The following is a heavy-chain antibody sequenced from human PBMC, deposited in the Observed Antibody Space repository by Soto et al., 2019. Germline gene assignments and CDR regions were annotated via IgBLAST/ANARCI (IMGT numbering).Heavy chain of an antibody. V-gene: IGHV4-59*08. J-gene: IGHJ4*02. CDR1: GGSISSYY. D-gene: IGHD6-19*01. CDR2: IYNSGST. CDR3: ARHESSGWYYFDY. Sequence: QVQLQESGPGLVKPSETLSLTCTVSGGSISSYYWSWIRQPPGKGLEWIGYIYNSGSTNYNPSLNSRVTISVDMSNNQFSLKLNSVTAADTAVYYCARHESSGWYYFDYWGQGTLVTVSS.